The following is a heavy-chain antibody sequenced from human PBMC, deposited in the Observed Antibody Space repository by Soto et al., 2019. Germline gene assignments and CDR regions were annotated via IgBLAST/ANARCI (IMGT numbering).Heavy chain of an antibody. Sequence: SETLSLTCTVSGGSISSGGYYWSWIRQHPGKGLEWIGYIYYSGSTYYNPSLKSRVTISVDTSKNQFSLKLSSVTAADTAVYYCARDLNYYGSGTLGGMDVWGQETTVTVSS. D-gene: IGHD3-10*01. CDR3: ARDLNYYGSGTLGGMDV. CDR2: IYYSGST. J-gene: IGHJ6*02. CDR1: GGSISSGGYY. V-gene: IGHV4-31*03.